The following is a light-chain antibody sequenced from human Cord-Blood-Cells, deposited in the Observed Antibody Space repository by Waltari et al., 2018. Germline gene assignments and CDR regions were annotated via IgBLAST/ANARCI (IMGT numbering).Light chain of an antibody. Sequence: QSAPTQPSPASRSPGQSVPNPCTGTRRGRGGYNYAPWYQHHPGKAPKLMIYEVSKRPSGVPDRFSGSKSGNTASLTVSGLQAEDEADYYCSSYAGSNNYVFGTGTKVTVL. J-gene: IGLJ1*01. CDR3: SSYAGSNNYV. CDR2: EVS. CDR1: RRGRGGYNY. V-gene: IGLV2-8*01.